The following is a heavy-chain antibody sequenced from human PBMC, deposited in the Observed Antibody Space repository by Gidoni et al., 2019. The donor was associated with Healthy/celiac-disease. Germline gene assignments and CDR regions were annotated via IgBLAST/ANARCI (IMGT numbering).Heavy chain of an antibody. J-gene: IGHJ4*02. CDR2: INPNSGGT. CDR1: GYTFTGYY. Sequence: QVQLVQSGAEVKKPGASVKVSCKAPGYTFTGYYMHWVLQATGQWLEWMGWINPNSGGTNYAQKFQGRVTMTRDTSISTAYMELSRLRSDDTAVYYCARFPPPGRYFDWPFDYWGQGTLVTVSS. CDR3: ARFPPPGRYFDWPFDY. D-gene: IGHD3-9*01. V-gene: IGHV1-2*02.